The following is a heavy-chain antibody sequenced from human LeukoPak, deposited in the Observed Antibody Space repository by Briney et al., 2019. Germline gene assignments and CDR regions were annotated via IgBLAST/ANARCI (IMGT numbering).Heavy chain of an antibody. CDR3: VRVGGNYLDY. Sequence: QPGGSLRLSCAASGFTFSDHYMDWVRQAPGKGLEWVGRTRNKGNSYTTEYAASVKGRFTISRDDSKNSLYLQMNSLKTEDTALYYCVRVGGNYLDYWGQGTLVTVSS. V-gene: IGHV3-72*01. CDR1: GFTFSDHY. D-gene: IGHD1-26*01. CDR2: TRNKGNSYTT. J-gene: IGHJ4*02.